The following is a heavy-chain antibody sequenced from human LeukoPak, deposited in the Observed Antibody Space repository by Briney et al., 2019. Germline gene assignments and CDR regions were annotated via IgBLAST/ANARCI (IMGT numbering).Heavy chain of an antibody. CDR3: ARAHVAAGLAFDL. CDR1: GFSFSDYD. V-gene: IGHV3-13*01. J-gene: IGHJ3*01. D-gene: IGHD6-25*01. CDR2: ISIGGDT. Sequence: GGSLRLSCVVSGFSFSDYDMHWVRQGAGKGLEWVSAISIGGDTYYPGSVKGRFTISRENAKNSFYLQMNNLRVGDTAIYYCARAHVAAGLAFDLWGQGTMVTVSS.